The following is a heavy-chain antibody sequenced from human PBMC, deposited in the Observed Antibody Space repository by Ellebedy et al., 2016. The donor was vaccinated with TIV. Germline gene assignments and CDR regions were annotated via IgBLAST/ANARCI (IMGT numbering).Heavy chain of an antibody. D-gene: IGHD6-13*01. CDR2: IYTSGST. V-gene: IGHV4-4*07. CDR3: ARVGGEQQLVLYYYYGMDV. Sequence: MPSETLSLTCTVSGGSISSYYWSWIRQPAGKGLEWIGRIYTSGSTNYNPSLKSRVTMSVDTSKNQFSLKLSSVTAADTAVYYCARVGGEQQLVLYYYYGMDVWGQGTTVTVSS. J-gene: IGHJ6*02. CDR1: GGSISSYY.